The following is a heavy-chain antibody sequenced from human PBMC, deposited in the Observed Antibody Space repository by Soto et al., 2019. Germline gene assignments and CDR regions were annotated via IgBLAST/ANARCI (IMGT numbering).Heavy chain of an antibody. CDR1: VGSISSGGYS. J-gene: IGHJ4*02. D-gene: IGHD4-17*01. CDR2: IYHSGST. V-gene: IGHV4-30-2*01. CDR3: ARGVTTGTTFDY. Sequence: QLQLQESGSGLVKPSQTLSLTCAVSVGSISSGGYSCNWIRQPPGKGLEWIGYIYHSGSTYYNPSLKSRVTISVDRSKSQFSLKLSSVTAADTAVYYCARGVTTGTTFDYWGQGTLVTVSS.